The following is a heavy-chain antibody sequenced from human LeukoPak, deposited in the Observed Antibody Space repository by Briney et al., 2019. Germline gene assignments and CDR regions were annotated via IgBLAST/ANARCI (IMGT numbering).Heavy chain of an antibody. CDR3: ARERYTYYDSSGYSQTIYGMDV. CDR2: INTNTGNP. CDR1: GYTFTSYA. V-gene: IGHV7-4-1*01. J-gene: IGHJ6*02. Sequence: ASAKVSCKASGYTFTSYAMNWVRQAPGQGLEWMGWINTNTGNPTYAQGFTGRFVLSLDTSVSTAYLQIGSLKAEDTAVYYCARERYTYYDSSGYSQTIYGMDVWGQGTTVTVSS. D-gene: IGHD3-22*01.